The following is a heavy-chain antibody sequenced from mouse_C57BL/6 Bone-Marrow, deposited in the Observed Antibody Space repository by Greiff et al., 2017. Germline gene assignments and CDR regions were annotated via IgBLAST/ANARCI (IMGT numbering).Heavy chain of an antibody. V-gene: IGHV6-3*01. D-gene: IGHD4-1*01. CDR3: TNWDYFDY. J-gene: IGHJ2*01. Sequence: EVKVEESGGGLVQPGGSMKLSCVASGFTFSNYWMNWVRQSPEKGLEWVAQIRLKSDNYATHYAVSVKGRFTISRDDSKCSVYLQMNNVKAEETGIYYCTNWDYFDYWGQGTTLTVSS. CDR2: IRLKSDNYAT. CDR1: GFTFSNYW.